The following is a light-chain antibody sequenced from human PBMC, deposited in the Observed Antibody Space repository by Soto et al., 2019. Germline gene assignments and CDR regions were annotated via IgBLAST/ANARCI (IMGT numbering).Light chain of an antibody. CDR1: QGISSY. Sequence: IQMTHFPSTPSPSVSGNVTSPCRASQGISSYLAWYQQKPGKAPKLLIYAASTLQSGVPSRFSGSGSETDFTLTISSLQPEDFATYSCQQSYSTMWTFGQGTKVDNK. CDR3: QQSYSTMWT. J-gene: IGKJ1*01. V-gene: IGKV1-39*01. CDR2: AAS.